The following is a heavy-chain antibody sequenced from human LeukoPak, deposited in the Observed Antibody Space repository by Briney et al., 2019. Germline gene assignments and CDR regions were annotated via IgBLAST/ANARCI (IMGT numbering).Heavy chain of an antibody. CDR3: ASGYYYDSSGYYRKTGLHYYGMDV. D-gene: IGHD3-22*01. CDR2: IYYSGST. Sequence: SETLSLTCTVSGGSISSYYWSWIRQPPGKGLEWIGYIYYSGSTNYNPSLKSRVTISVDTSKNQFSLKLSSVTAADTAVYYCASGYYYDSSGYYRKTGLHYYGMDVRGQGTTVTVSS. J-gene: IGHJ6*02. CDR1: GGSISSYY. V-gene: IGHV4-59*08.